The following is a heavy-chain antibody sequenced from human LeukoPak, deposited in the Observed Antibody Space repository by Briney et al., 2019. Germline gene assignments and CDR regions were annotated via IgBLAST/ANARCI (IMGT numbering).Heavy chain of an antibody. J-gene: IGHJ6*03. Sequence: PGGSLRLSCAASGFTFSSYGMHWVRQAPGKGLEWVAVIWYDGSNKYYADSVKGRFTISRDNSKNTLYLQMNSLRAEDTAVYYCARDLGSWYIYYYMDVWGKGTTVTVSS. CDR1: GFTFSSYG. CDR3: ARDLGSWYIYYYMDV. CDR2: IWYDGSNK. D-gene: IGHD6-13*01. V-gene: IGHV3-33*01.